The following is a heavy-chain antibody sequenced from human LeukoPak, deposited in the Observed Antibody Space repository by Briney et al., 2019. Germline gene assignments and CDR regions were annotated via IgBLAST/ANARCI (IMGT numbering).Heavy chain of an antibody. CDR2: MNPNSGNT. J-gene: IGHJ4*02. D-gene: IGHD2-2*01. V-gene: IGHV1-8*03. CDR1: GYTFTSYD. CDR3: ARGKRRYCSSTSCHYYFDY. Sequence: ASVKVSCKASGYTFTSYDINWVRQATGQGLEWMGWMNPNSGNTGYAQKIQGRVTITRNTSISTAYMELSSLRSENTAVYYCARGKRRYCSSTSCHYYFDYWGQGTLVTVSS.